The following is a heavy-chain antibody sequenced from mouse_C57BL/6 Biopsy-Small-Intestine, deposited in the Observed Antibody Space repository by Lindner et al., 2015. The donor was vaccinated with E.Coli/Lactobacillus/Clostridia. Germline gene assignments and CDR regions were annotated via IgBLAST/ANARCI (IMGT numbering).Heavy chain of an antibody. Sequence: VQLQESGPELVRPGASIKISCKASGYTFTHYYMNWVKQSHGKSLEWIGDFNPNNGDTSYNQKFKDKATLTVDKSSSTAYMELRGLTSEDSAVYFCARIGYGGSYWGQGTLVTVSA. D-gene: IGHD1-1*02. CDR1: GYTFTHYY. CDR2: FNPNNGDT. J-gene: IGHJ3*01. V-gene: IGHV1-26*01. CDR3: ARIGYGGSY.